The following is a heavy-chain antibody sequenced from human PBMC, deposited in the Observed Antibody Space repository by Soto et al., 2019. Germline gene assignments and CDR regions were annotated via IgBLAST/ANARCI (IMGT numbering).Heavy chain of an antibody. V-gene: IGHV4-31*03. D-gene: IGHD4-17*01. CDR2: IYYSGST. J-gene: IGHJ6*03. Sequence: SETLSLTCTVSGGSISSGGYYWSWIRQHPGKGLEWIGYIYYSGSTYYNPSLKSRVTISVDTSKNQFSLKLSSVTAADTAVYYCARKSLYYGDYDYHYYLSVSAQGTTVTVSS. CDR3: ARKSLYYGDYDYHYYLSV. CDR1: GGSISSGGYY.